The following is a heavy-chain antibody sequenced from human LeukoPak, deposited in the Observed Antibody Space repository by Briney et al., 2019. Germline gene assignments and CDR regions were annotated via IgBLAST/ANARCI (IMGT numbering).Heavy chain of an antibody. J-gene: IGHJ4*02. Sequence: SETLSLTCTVSGGSISSYYWSWIRQPAGKGLEWIGRIYTSGSTNYNPSLKSRVTMSVDTSKNQFSLKLSSVTAADTAVYCCARELWELSAFDYWGQGTLVTVSS. D-gene: IGHD1-26*01. V-gene: IGHV4-4*07. CDR2: IYTSGST. CDR3: ARELWELSAFDY. CDR1: GGSISSYY.